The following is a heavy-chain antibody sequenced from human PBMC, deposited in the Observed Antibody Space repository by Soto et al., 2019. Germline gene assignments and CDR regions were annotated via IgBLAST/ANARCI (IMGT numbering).Heavy chain of an antibody. V-gene: IGHV3-30*18. Sequence: GGSLRLSCAASGFTFSSYGMHWVRQAPGKGLEWVAVISYDGSNKYYADSVKGRFTISRDNSKNTLYLQMNSLRAEDTAVYYCAKVRPRYCSSTSCYLARYFDYWGQGTLVTVSS. J-gene: IGHJ4*02. CDR2: ISYDGSNK. D-gene: IGHD2-2*01. CDR1: GFTFSSYG. CDR3: AKVRPRYCSSTSCYLARYFDY.